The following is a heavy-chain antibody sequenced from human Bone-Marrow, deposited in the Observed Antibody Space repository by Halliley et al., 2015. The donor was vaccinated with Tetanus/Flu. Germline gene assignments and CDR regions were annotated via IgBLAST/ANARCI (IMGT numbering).Heavy chain of an antibody. V-gene: IGHV3-49*02. J-gene: IGHJ4*02. CDR3: TRGEQLFDY. Sequence: EGAGFIRSKVSGGATEYAASVKGRFSISRDDSQSMAYLHINSLKAEDTAVYYCTRGEQLFDYWGQGTLVTVSS. D-gene: IGHD1-1*01. CDR2: IRSKVSGGAT.